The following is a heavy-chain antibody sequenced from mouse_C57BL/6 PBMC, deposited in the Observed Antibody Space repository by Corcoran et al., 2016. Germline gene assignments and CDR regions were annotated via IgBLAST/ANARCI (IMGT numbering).Heavy chain of an antibody. CDR1: GYTFTDYY. Sequence: QVQLQQSGPELVKPGASVKISCKASGYTFTDYYINWVKQRPGQGLEWIGWIFPGSGSTYYNEKFKGKATLTVDKSSSTAYMELRSLTSEDSAVYFCARDYSNYGYYAMDYWGQGTSVTVSS. D-gene: IGHD2-5*01. V-gene: IGHV1-75*01. CDR3: ARDYSNYGYYAMDY. J-gene: IGHJ4*01. CDR2: IFPGSGST.